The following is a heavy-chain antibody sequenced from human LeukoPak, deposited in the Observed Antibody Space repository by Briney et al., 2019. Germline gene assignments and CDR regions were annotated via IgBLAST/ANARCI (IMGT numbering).Heavy chain of an antibody. Sequence: ASVKVSCKASGGTFSSNAISWVRQAPGQGLEWMGRIIPILGIANYAQKFQGRVTITADKSTSTAYMELSSLRSEDTAVYYCAREGYDILTGLDYWGQGTLVTVSS. D-gene: IGHD3-9*01. CDR3: AREGYDILTGLDY. V-gene: IGHV1-69*04. J-gene: IGHJ4*02. CDR2: IIPILGIA. CDR1: GGTFSSNA.